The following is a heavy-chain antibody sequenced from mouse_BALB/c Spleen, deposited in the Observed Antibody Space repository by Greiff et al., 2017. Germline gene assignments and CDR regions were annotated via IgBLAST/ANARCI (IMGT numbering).Heavy chain of an antibody. CDR2: IRLKSNNYAT. J-gene: IGHJ3*01. D-gene: IGHD2-1*01. V-gene: IGHV6-6*02. Sequence: EVKLMESGGGLVQPGGSMKLSCVASGFTFSNYWMNWVRQSPEKGLEWVAEIRLKSNNYATHYAESVKGRFTISRDDSKSSVYLQMNNLRAEDTGIYYCTRNYYGNYEGFAYWGQGTLVTVSA. CDR3: TRNYYGNYEGFAY. CDR1: GFTFSNYW.